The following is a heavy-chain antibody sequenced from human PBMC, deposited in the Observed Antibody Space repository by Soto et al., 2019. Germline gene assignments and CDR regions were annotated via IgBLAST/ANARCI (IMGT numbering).Heavy chain of an antibody. V-gene: IGHV3-7*04. J-gene: IGHJ4*02. CDR2: IKPDGSER. CDR1: GFTFGTYW. CDR3: ATDLNWEHY. D-gene: IGHD7-27*01. Sequence: EVQLVESGGGLVQPGGSLRLSCEASGFTFGTYWMTWVRQPPGKGLECVADIKPDGSERYYVDSVKGRFTISRDNAKNSLSLHMNTLTAEDTAVYYCATDLNWEHYWGQGTLVPVSS.